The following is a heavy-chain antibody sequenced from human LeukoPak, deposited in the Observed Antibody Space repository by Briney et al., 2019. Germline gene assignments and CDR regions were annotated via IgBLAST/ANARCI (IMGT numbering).Heavy chain of an antibody. Sequence: GGSLRLSCAASGFTFSSYSMNWVRQAPGKGLEWVSSISSSSSYIYYADSVKGRFTISRDNAKNSLYLQMNSLRAEDTAVYYCARPPDSSGYYPPQYAFGIWGQGTMVTVSS. V-gene: IGHV3-21*01. J-gene: IGHJ3*02. CDR2: ISSSSSYI. D-gene: IGHD3-22*01. CDR1: GFTFSSYS. CDR3: ARPPDSSGYYPPQYAFGI.